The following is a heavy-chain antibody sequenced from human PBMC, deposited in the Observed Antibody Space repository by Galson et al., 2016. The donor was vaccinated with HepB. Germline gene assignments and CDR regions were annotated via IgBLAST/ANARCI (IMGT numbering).Heavy chain of an antibody. CDR2: ISHTGSK. J-gene: IGHJ4*02. CDR1: GASINSGGYY. Sequence: TLSLTCSVTGASINSGGYYWTWIRQHPEKGLEWLAYISHTGSKYHNPALWSRATISIDTSKSQFSLELTSVTAADTAVYYCARDRGGTSWSFDSWGQGTLVTVSS. CDR3: ARDRGGTSWSFDS. D-gene: IGHD3-10*01. V-gene: IGHV4-31*03.